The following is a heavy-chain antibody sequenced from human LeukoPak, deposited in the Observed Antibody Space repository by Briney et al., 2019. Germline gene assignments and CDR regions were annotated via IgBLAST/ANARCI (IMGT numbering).Heavy chain of an antibody. CDR2: ISYDGSDK. Sequence: GKPLRLSCAASGFTFSSYGMHWVRQAPGKGLEWVAAISYDGSDKYCTDSVKGRFTISRVNSENTLYLQMNSLRAEDTAIYYCAKVKEDRYYNSRGFYLDYWGQGTLVTVSS. D-gene: IGHD3-22*01. V-gene: IGHV3-30*18. CDR1: GFTFSSYG. J-gene: IGHJ4*02. CDR3: AKVKEDRYYNSRGFYLDY.